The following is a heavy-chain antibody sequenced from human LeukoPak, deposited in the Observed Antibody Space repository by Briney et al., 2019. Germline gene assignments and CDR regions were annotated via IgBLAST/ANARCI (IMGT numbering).Heavy chain of an antibody. D-gene: IGHD4-17*01. V-gene: IGHV4-4*07. Sequence: SETLSLTCSVSGSSFNTYYWSWIRQPVGKALEWIGRIHTSGSADYSPSLQSRVTISVDMSKKEFSLKLTSVTAADTAVYYCARDIVYLIDEDYGWGQGILVTVSS. CDR3: ARDIVYLIDEDYG. J-gene: IGHJ4*02. CDR2: IHTSGSA. CDR1: GSSFNTYY.